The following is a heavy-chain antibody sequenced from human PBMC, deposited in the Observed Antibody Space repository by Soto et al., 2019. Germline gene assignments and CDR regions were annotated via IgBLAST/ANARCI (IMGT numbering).Heavy chain of an antibody. V-gene: IGHV4-34*02. CDR2: VSHSGST. D-gene: IGHD6-6*01. Sequence: QVQLQQWGAGLLKPSETLSLTCVVSGGSFSGYYWSWIRQPPGKGLEWIGEVSHSGSTNYNPSLRSRVTISVDPSKNQFSRKVSSVTAADTAVYYCARSNPSRPDYWGQGTLVTVSS. CDR1: GGSFSGYY. J-gene: IGHJ4*02. CDR3: ARSNPSRPDY.